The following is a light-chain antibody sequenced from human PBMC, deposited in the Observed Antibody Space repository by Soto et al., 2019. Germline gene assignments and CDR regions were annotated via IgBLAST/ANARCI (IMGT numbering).Light chain of an antibody. CDR1: SSDIGGYEF. J-gene: IGLJ2*01. V-gene: IGLV2-14*01. Sequence: QSALSQPASVSGSPGQSISISCSGSSSDIGGYEFVSWYQQHPGQAPKLIIYEVHNRPSGVSDRFSGSKSGNTASLTISGLQAEDEADFYCSSYTSTSILAFGGGTKLTVL. CDR3: SSYTSTSILA. CDR2: EVH.